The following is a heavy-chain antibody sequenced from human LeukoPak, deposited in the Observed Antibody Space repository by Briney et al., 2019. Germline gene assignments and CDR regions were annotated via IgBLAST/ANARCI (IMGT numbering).Heavy chain of an antibody. J-gene: IGHJ6*03. D-gene: IGHD1-1*01. Sequence: PGESLKISCKGSGYSFTSYWIGWVRQMPGKGLEWMGIIYPGDSDTRYSPSFQGQVTISADKSISTAYLQWSSLKASDTAMYYCARQRGTPNYYYYYMDVWGKGTTVTVSS. CDR1: GYSFTSYW. V-gene: IGHV5-51*01. CDR2: IYPGDSDT. CDR3: ARQRGTPNYYYYYMDV.